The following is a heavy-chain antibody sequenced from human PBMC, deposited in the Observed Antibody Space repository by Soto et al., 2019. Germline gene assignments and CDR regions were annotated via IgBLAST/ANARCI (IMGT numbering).Heavy chain of an antibody. CDR2: IYPGDSDT. Sequence: PGESLKISSKGSGYSFTSYWIGWVRQMPGKGLEWMGIIYPGDSDTRYSPSFQGQVTISADKSISTAYLQWSSLKASDTAMYYCARHLVPKSSGPGHNLFAHWGQRAPVTVSS. V-gene: IGHV5-51*01. CDR3: ARHLVPKSSGPGHNLFAH. D-gene: IGHD6-25*01. CDR1: GYSFTSYW. J-gene: IGHJ5*02.